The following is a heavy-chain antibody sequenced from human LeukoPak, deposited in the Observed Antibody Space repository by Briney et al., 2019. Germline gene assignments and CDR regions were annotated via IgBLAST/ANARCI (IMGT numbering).Heavy chain of an antibody. CDR3: ARDRGWLQFDRWFAP. D-gene: IGHD5-24*01. J-gene: IGHJ5*02. CDR2: ISWNSGSI. Sequence: GRSLRLSCAASGFTFDDYAMHWVRQAPGKGLEWVSGISWNSGSIGYADSVKGRFTISRDNAKNSLYLQMNSLRAEDTAVYYCARDRGWLQFDRWFAPWGQGTLVTVSS. V-gene: IGHV3-9*01. CDR1: GFTFDDYA.